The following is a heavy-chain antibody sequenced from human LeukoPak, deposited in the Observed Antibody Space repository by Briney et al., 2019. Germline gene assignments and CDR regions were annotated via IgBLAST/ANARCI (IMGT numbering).Heavy chain of an antibody. V-gene: IGHV3-64*01. CDR1: GFTFSTYA. Sequence: GGSLRLSCAASGFTFSTYALHWVRQVPGKGLEYVSAISSIGGTTYYANSVKGRFTISRDNSKNTLYLQMGSLKPEDTAVYYCARVGDNTAFDFWGQGTLVTVSS. J-gene: IGHJ4*02. D-gene: IGHD2-21*01. CDR3: ARVGDNTAFDF. CDR2: ISSIGGTT.